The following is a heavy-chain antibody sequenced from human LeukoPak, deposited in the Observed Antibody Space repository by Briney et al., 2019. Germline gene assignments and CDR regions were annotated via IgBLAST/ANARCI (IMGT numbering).Heavy chain of an antibody. Sequence: SETLSLTCTVSGGSVSSGSSYWSWIRQAPGKRPEWIGHIHHSGSTIYNPSLKSRVTISVDTSKNQFSLKLSSVTAADTAVYYCARATYYYDSSGYLPMFDYWGQGTLVTVSS. CDR2: IHHSGST. D-gene: IGHD3-22*01. V-gene: IGHV4-61*01. J-gene: IGHJ4*02. CDR3: ARATYYYDSSGYLPMFDY. CDR1: GGSVSSGSSY.